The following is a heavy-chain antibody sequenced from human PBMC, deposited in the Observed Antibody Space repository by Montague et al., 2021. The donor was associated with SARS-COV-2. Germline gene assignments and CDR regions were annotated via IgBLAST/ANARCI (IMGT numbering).Heavy chain of an antibody. CDR3: ARSMIRGGLNWFDP. CDR1: GGSISSSSYY. CDR2: IYYSGST. D-gene: IGHD3-10*01. V-gene: IGHV4-39*07. J-gene: IGHJ5*02. Sequence: ETLSLTCTVSGGSISSSSYYWGWIRQPPGKGLEWIGSIYYSGSTYYNPSLKSRVTMSVDKSKNQFSLQLTSVIAADTAIYFCARSMIRGGLNWFDPWGQGTLVTVSS.